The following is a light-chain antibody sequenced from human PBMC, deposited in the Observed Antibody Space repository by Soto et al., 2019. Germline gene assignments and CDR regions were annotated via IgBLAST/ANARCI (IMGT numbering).Light chain of an antibody. CDR2: AAY. V-gene: IGKV1-39*01. CDR1: QSISTY. Sequence: DIQMTQSPSSLSASVGDRVTINCRASQSISTYLNWYQQKPGKAPKLLIYAAYSLQSGVPSRFSGRGSGTDFTLTISSLQPEDFATYSCQQSYSLPPTFGQGTKVEIK. CDR3: QQSYSLPPT. J-gene: IGKJ1*01.